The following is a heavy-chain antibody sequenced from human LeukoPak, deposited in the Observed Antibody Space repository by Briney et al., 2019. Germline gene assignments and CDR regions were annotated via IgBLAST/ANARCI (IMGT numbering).Heavy chain of an antibody. CDR3: VRHCIAGYYYYLDV. V-gene: IGHV4-38-2*01. J-gene: IGHJ6*03. Sequence: PQTLSPTCALSAYSLTIGHSWGGSRQPPGKGWEWVGSCYQVGATYYNPSLESRVIMSLAMSKNPISLKVASVTAADTAVYHCVRHCIAGYYYYLDVWGKGTTVTVSS. CDR1: AYSLTIGHS. CDR2: CYQVGAT. D-gene: IGHD2-8*01.